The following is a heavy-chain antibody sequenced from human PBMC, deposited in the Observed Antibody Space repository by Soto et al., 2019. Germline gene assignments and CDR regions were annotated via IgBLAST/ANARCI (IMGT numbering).Heavy chain of an antibody. V-gene: IGHV3-49*03. D-gene: IGHD3-22*01. CDR2: IRSKAYGGTT. Sequence: GESLKISCTASGFTFGDYAMSWFRQAPVTGLEWVGFIRSKAYGGTTEYAAAVKGRFTISRDDSKSIAYLQMNSLKTEDTAVYYCTRDQDTMTYYYYYGMDVWGQGTTVTVSS. CDR1: GFTFGDYA. CDR3: TRDQDTMTYYYYYGMDV. J-gene: IGHJ6*02.